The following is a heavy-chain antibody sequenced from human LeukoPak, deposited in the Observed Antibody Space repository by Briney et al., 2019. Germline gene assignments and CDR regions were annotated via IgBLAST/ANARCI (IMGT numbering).Heavy chain of an antibody. Sequence: SETLSLTCTVSGGSLSSGDYYWSWIRQPPGKGLEWIGYIYHSGSAYYNPSLRSRVSISVDTSKNQFSLKLSSVTAADTAVYYCARDMRGGSSPDLWGRGTLVTVSS. V-gene: IGHV4-30-4*01. J-gene: IGHJ2*01. CDR1: GGSLSSGDYY. D-gene: IGHD2-15*01. CDR2: IYHSGSA. CDR3: ARDMRGGSSPDL.